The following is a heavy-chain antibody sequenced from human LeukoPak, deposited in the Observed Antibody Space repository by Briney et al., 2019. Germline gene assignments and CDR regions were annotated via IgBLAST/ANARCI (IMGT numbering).Heavy chain of an antibody. J-gene: IGHJ5*02. V-gene: IGHV1-46*01. CDR1: GDTVTSNH. CDR2: INPSGDST. CDR3: AKLAASETGEGS. D-gene: IGHD6-13*01. Sequence: GASVKVSCKASGDTVTSNHIHRVRQAPGQWLEWMGVINPSGDSTSYAQKFQGRVTMTRGTSTSTVYMELSSLRSEDTAIYYCAKLAASETGEGSWGQGTLVTVSS.